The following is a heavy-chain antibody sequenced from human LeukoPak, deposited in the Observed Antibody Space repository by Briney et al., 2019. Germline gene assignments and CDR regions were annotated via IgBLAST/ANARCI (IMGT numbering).Heavy chain of an antibody. Sequence: GGSLRLSCAASGFTFSSYAMSWVRQAPGKGLEWVSSISGSGSGGSTYYADSVKGRFTISRDNSKNTLYLQMNSLIAEDTAVYYCAKSGYNRFDYWGQGTRVTVSS. CDR3: AKSGYNRFDY. J-gene: IGHJ4*02. V-gene: IGHV3-23*01. CDR2: ISGSGSGGST. CDR1: GFTFSSYA. D-gene: IGHD5-24*01.